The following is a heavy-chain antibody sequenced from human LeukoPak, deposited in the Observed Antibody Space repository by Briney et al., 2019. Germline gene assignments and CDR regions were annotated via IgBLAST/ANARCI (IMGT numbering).Heavy chain of an antibody. J-gene: IGHJ5*02. D-gene: IGHD2-2*01. CDR1: GGTFSSYA. V-gene: IGHV1-69*13. Sequence: SVKVSCKASGGTFSSYAISWVRQAPGQGLEWMGGIIPIFGTANYAQKFQGRVTITADESTSTAYMELSSLRSEDTAVYYCASEAAPMWAPDIVVVPAPTGNWVDPWGQGTLVTVSS. CDR2: IIPIFGTA. CDR3: ASEAAPMWAPDIVVVPAPTGNWVDP.